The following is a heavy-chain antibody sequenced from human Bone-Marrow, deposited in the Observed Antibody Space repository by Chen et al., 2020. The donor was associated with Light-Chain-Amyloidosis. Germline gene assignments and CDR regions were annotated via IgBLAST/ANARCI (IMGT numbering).Heavy chain of an antibody. D-gene: IGHD3-10*01. J-gene: IGHJ4*02. CDR1: GFRVSNSG. Sequence: EVQLVASGGGLVQPGGSLRLSCAASGFRVSNSGLHWVRQAPGKGLGWVSYVSSSGTIRTTYAESVKGRFTISRDNSKNMVYLQLNSLRAEDTAVYYCAKDGGAWNFDYWGQGTLVTVSS. CDR3: AKDGGAWNFDY. CDR2: VSSSGTIRT. V-gene: IGHV3-23*04.